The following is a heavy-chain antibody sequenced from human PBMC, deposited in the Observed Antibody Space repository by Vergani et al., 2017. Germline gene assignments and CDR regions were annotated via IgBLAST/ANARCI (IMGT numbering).Heavy chain of an antibody. V-gene: IGHV4-59*01. CDR2: IYYSGST. CDR3: ARGIAVAGRQLIFDY. J-gene: IGHJ4*02. Sequence: VQLVESGGGLVKPGGSLRLSCAASGFTFSNAWMSWVRQAPGKGLEWIGYIYYSGSTNYNPSLKSRVTISVDTSKNQFSLKLSSVTAADTAVYYCARGIAVAGRQLIFDYWGQGTLVTVSS. CDR1: GFTFSNAW. D-gene: IGHD6-19*01.